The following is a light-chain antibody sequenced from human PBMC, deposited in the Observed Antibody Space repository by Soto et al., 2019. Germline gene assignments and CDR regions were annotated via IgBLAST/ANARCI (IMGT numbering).Light chain of an antibody. J-gene: IGKJ5*01. CDR2: AAS. Sequence: DIQMTQSPSSLSASVGVTITVTCRANQSITKSLNWYQKKPGAAPRLLIRAASGLHSGVPSRFSGSGSGTDFTLTISSLEPDDLATYYCQQSYITPITFGQGTRLEIK. V-gene: IGKV1-39*01. CDR1: QSITKS. CDR3: QQSYITPIT.